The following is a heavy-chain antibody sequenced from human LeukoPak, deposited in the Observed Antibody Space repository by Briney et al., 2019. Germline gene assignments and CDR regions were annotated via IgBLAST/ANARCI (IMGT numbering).Heavy chain of an antibody. D-gene: IGHD1-1*01. CDR1: GYTFTSSG. CDR3: ARAGSYYYMDV. J-gene: IGHJ6*03. V-gene: IGHV1-18*01. CDR2: IDAYNGNT. Sequence: RASVKVSCKASGYTFTSSGISWVRQAPGQGLEWMGWIDAYNGNTNYAQKLQGRVTMTTDTSTTTAYMELRSLGLDDTAVYYCARAGSYYYMDVWGKGTTVTVSS.